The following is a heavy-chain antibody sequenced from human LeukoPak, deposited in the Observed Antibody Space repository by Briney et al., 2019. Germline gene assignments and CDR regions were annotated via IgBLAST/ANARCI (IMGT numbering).Heavy chain of an antibody. J-gene: IGHJ4*02. D-gene: IGHD3-16*02. CDR2: IYTSGST. CDR1: GGSISSYY. Sequence: PSETLSLTCTVSGGSISSYYWSWIRQPAGKGLEWIGRIYTSGSTNYNPSLKSRVTISVDTSKNQFSLKLSSVTAADTAVYYCAKVGYDYVWGSYRQYYFDYWGQGTLVTVSS. CDR3: AKVGYDYVWGSYRQYYFDY. V-gene: IGHV4-4*07.